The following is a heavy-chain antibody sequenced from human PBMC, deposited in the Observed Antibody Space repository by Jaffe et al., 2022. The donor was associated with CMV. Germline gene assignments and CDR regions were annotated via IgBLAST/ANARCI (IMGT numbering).Heavy chain of an antibody. CDR3: ARDHPDSGSYYLRLGYGMDV. CDR2: IWYDGSNK. D-gene: IGHD1-26*01. J-gene: IGHJ6*02. V-gene: IGHV3-33*01. CDR1: GFTFSSYG. Sequence: QVQLVESGGGVVQPGRSLRLSCAASGFTFSSYGMHWVRQAPGKGLEWVAVIWYDGSNKYYADSVKGRFTISRDNSKNTLYLQMNSLRAEDTAVYYCARDHPDSGSYYLRLGYGMDVWGQGTTVTVSS.